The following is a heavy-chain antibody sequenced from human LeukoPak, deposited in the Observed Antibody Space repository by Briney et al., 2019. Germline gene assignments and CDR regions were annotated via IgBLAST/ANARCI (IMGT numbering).Heavy chain of an antibody. CDR3: ARGVRDGYNYGSYFDY. CDR1: GGSISSYY. J-gene: IGHJ4*02. D-gene: IGHD5-24*01. V-gene: IGHV4-59*01. CDR2: IYYSGST. Sequence: SETLSLTCTVSGGSISSYYWSWIRQPPGKGLEWIGNIYYSGSTNYNPSLKSRVTISVDTSKNQFSLKLSSVTAADTAVYYCARGVRDGYNYGSYFDYWGQGTLVTVSS.